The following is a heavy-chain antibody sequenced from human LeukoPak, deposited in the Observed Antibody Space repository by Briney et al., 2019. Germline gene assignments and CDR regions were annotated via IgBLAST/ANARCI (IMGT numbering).Heavy chain of an antibody. CDR2: IYTSGST. J-gene: IGHJ3*02. Sequence: PSETLSLTCTVSGGSISSANYYWNWIRQPAGKGLEWIGRIYTSGSTNYNPSLKSRVTISVDTSKNQFSLNLSSVTAADTAVYYCARRSRWTGAFDIWGQGTMVTVSS. V-gene: IGHV4-61*02. CDR1: GGSISSANYY. CDR3: ARRSRWTGAFDI. D-gene: IGHD1-1*01.